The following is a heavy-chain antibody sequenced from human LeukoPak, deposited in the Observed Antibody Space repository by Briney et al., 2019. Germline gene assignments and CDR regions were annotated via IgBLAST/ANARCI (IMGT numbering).Heavy chain of an antibody. CDR2: IRSKGYGVTT. J-gene: IGHJ4*02. Sequence: PGRSLRLSCTASGFTFGDYAMSWFRQAPGKGLEGVGFIRSKGYGVTTEYAGDVKGKFTISRDDSKSIGERQMNSLKTEDTAVYYCTREEVLLWFGGQGTLVTVSS. CDR1: GFTFGDYA. CDR3: TREEVLLWF. D-gene: IGHD3-10*01. V-gene: IGHV3-49*03.